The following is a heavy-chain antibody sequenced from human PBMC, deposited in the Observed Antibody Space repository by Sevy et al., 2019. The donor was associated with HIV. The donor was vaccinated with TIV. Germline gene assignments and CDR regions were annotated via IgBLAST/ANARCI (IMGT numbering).Heavy chain of an antibody. D-gene: IGHD3-10*01. CDR1: GFTFSSYS. CDR3: ARAHRGSGEVKV. V-gene: IGHV3-21*01. Sequence: GGSLRVSCAASGFTFSSYSMNWVRQAPGKGLEWVSSISSSSSYIYYADSVKGRFTISRDNAKNSLYLQMNSLKAEDTAVYYCARAHRGSGEVKVRGQGTMVTVSS. CDR2: ISSSSSYI. J-gene: IGHJ3*01.